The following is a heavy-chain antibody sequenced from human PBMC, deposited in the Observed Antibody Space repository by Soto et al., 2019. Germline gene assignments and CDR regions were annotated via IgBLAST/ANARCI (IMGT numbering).Heavy chain of an antibody. CDR2: ISYDGSNK. Sequence: GGSLRLSCAASGFTFSSYGMHWVRQAPGKGLEWVAVISYDGSNKYYADSVKGRFTISRDNSKNTLYLQMNSLRAEDTAVYYCAKEDDFWSGYPTVTSYGMDVWGQGTTVTVSS. D-gene: IGHD3-3*01. CDR1: GFTFSSYG. CDR3: AKEDDFWSGYPTVTSYGMDV. J-gene: IGHJ6*02. V-gene: IGHV3-30*18.